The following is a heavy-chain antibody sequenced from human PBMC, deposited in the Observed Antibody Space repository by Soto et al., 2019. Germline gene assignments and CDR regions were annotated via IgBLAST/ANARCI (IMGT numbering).Heavy chain of an antibody. CDR2: INAGNGNT. V-gene: IGHV1-3*01. CDR1: GYTFTSYA. Sequence: ASVKVSCKASGYTFTSYAMHWVRQAPGQRLEWMGWINAGNGNTKYSQKFQGRVTITRDTSASTAYMELSSLRSEDTAVYYCARVGSGYDGGYYYYYMDVWGKGTTVTVSS. CDR3: ARVGSGYDGGYYYYYMDV. J-gene: IGHJ6*03. D-gene: IGHD5-12*01.